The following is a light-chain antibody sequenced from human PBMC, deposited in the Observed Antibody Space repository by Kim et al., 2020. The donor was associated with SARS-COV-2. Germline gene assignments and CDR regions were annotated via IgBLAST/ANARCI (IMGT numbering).Light chain of an antibody. CDR1: SSDVGGYNY. CDR2: DVS. CDR3: AAWDDSLNGPV. Sequence: QSALTQPRSVSGSPGQSVTISCTGTSSDVGGYNYVSWYQQHPGKAPKLMIYDVSKRPSGVPDRFSGSKSGNTASLAISVLQSEDEADYHYAAWDDSLNGPVFGGGTQLTVL. V-gene: IGLV2-11*01. J-gene: IGLJ2*01.